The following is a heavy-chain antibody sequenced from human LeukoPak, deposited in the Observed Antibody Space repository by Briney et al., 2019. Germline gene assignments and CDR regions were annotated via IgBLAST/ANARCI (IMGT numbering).Heavy chain of an antibody. CDR1: GGSISSGGYS. Sequence: SQTLSLTCAVSGGSISSGGYSWSWIRQPPGKGLEWIGYIYHSGSTYYNPSLKSRVTISVDRSKDQFSLKLSSVTTADTAVYYCARSLWFGSNWFDPWGQGTLVTVSS. CDR2: IYHSGST. D-gene: IGHD3-10*01. CDR3: ARSLWFGSNWFDP. V-gene: IGHV4-30-2*01. J-gene: IGHJ5*02.